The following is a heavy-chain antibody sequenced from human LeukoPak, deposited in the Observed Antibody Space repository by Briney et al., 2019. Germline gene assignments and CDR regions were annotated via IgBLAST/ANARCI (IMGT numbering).Heavy chain of an antibody. Sequence: SETLSLTCSVSGGSTSEYYWSWIRQPPGKGLEWIGHIYNSGTTNYNPALKSRVTISADTSKKQFSLKLTSVTAADTAVYYCASRPRVVRGMLVDAFDIWGQGTMVTVSS. CDR2: IYNSGTT. D-gene: IGHD2-21*01. CDR3: ASRPRVVRGMLVDAFDI. CDR1: GGSTSEYY. V-gene: IGHV4-59*08. J-gene: IGHJ3*02.